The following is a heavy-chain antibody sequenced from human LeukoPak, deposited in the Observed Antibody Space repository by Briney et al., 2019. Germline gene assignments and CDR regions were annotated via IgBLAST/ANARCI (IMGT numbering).Heavy chain of an antibody. D-gene: IGHD6-13*01. CDR3: ARDWGDSSSFDY. V-gene: IGHV1-3*01. J-gene: IGHJ4*02. CDR1: GYTFTSYA. Sequence: ASVKVSCKASGYTFTSYAMHWVRQAPGQRLEWMGWINAGNGNTKYSQKFQGRVTITRDTSASTAYMELSSLRSEDTAVYYCARDWGDSSSFDYWGQGTLVTVSS. CDR2: INAGNGNT.